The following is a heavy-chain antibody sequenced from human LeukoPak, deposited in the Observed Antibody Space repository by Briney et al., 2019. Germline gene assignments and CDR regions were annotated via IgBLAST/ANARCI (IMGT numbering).Heavy chain of an antibody. Sequence: PSETLSLTCAVSGYSISSGYYWGWIRQPPGKGLEGIGGIYHSGRTYYNPPLKSRVTISVDTSKNQSSMKLSSVPAADTAVYYCARLSGYDYVDPWGQGTLVTVSS. J-gene: IGHJ5*02. CDR2: IYHSGRT. CDR1: GYSISSGYY. CDR3: ARLSGYDYVDP. D-gene: IGHD5-12*01. V-gene: IGHV4-38-2*01.